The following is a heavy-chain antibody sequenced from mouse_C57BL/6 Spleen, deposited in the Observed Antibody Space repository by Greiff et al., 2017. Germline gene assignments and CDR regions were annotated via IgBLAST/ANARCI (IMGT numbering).Heavy chain of an antibody. Sequence: QVQLKESGPGLVQPSQSLSITCTVSGFSLTSYGVHWVRQSPGKGLEWLGVIWSGGSTDYNAAFISRLSISKDNSKSQVFFKMNSLQADDTAIYYCASEGDGYLAYWGQGTLVTVSA. V-gene: IGHV2-2*01. D-gene: IGHD2-3*01. CDR3: ASEGDGYLAY. CDR1: GFSLTSYG. J-gene: IGHJ3*01. CDR2: IWSGGST.